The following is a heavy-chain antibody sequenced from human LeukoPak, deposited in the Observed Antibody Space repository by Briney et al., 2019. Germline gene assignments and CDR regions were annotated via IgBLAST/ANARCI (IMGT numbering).Heavy chain of an antibody. V-gene: IGHV3-7*01. D-gene: IGHD2-21*01. CDR1: GFNFNSKW. Sequence: GGSLRLSCATSGFNFNSKWMTGVRQAPGKGLEWVANINQDGSEKYHGDSVKGRFTISRDNAKSSLFLEMSSLRAEDTAVYYCADPPSDFWGQGTLVAVSS. CDR3: ADPPSDF. J-gene: IGHJ4*02. CDR2: INQDGSEK.